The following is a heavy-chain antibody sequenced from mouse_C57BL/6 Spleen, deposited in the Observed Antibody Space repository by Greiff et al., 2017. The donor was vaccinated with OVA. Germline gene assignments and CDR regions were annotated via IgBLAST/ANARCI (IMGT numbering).Heavy chain of an antibody. D-gene: IGHD2-2*01. V-gene: IGHV1-12*01. CDR3: AGVTSSYWYFDV. Sequence: QVQLKQSGAELVRPGASVKMSCKASGYTFTSYNMHWVKQTPRQGLEWIGAIYPGNGDTSYNQKFKGTATLTVDKSSSTAYMQLSSLTSEDSAVYFCAGVTSSYWYFDVWGTGTTVTVSS. CDR1: GYTFTSYN. J-gene: IGHJ1*03. CDR2: IYPGNGDT.